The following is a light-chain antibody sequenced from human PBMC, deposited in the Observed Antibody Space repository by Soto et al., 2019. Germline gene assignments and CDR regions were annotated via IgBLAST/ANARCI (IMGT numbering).Light chain of an antibody. CDR2: KAS. Sequence: DIQMTQSAATLSASVGDRVTITCRASQTISSWLAWYQQKPGKAPKLLIYKASSLESGVPSRFSGSGSGTIFTLTISSLQPDDFATYYCQQYNSYPFNFGLGTRLESK. CDR1: QTISSW. J-gene: IGKJ5*01. CDR3: QQYNSYPFN. V-gene: IGKV1-5*03.